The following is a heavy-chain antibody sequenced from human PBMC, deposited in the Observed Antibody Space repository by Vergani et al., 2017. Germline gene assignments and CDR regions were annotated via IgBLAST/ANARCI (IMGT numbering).Heavy chain of an antibody. CDR1: GESFSSFY. J-gene: IGHJ5*02. CDR2: INNDGHT. V-gene: IGHV4-34*02. D-gene: IGHD2-15*01. Sequence: QVQLQQWGAGVVKPSGTLSLTCAVFGESFSSFYWSWIRQPPGKGLEWIGEINNDGHTNYNPSLESRVTVSRDTAKNQFSLNLMSVTAADTAMYYCARVHQSGGPQANWFDPWGQGTLVTVSS. CDR3: ARVHQSGGPQANWFDP.